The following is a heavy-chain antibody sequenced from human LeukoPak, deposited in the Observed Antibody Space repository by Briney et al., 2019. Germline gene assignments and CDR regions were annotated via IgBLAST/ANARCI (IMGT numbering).Heavy chain of an antibody. CDR1: GFTVDSNY. D-gene: IGHD5-18*01. CDR3: ARKDSYGFNGMDV. Sequence: GGSLRLSCAASGFTVDSNYLSWVRQAPGKGLEWVSTIYTGGNTYYAASVKGRFTISRDFSKNTVFLHMNSLRAEDTAMYYCARKDSYGFNGMDVWGQGTTVTVSS. V-gene: IGHV3-53*01. CDR2: IYTGGNT. J-gene: IGHJ6*02.